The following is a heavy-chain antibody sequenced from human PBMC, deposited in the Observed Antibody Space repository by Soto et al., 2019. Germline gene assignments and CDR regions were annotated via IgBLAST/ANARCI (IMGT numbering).Heavy chain of an antibody. CDR2: INSDGSST. Sequence: EVQLVESGGGLVQPGGSLRLSCAASGFTFSSYCMHWVRQAPGKGLVWVSRINSDGSSTSYADSVKGRFTISRDNAKKTLYQQMNSLRAEDTAVYYCASLSSGYYWPWCQGTLVPVSS. D-gene: IGHD3-22*01. CDR3: ASLSSGYYWP. V-gene: IGHV3-74*01. J-gene: IGHJ5*02. CDR1: GFTFSSYC.